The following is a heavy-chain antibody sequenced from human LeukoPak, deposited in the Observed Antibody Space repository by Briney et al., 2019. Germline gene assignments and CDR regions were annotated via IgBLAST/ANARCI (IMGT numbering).Heavy chain of an antibody. CDR1: GGTFSSYA. CDR3: ASVNTAMAYYYYGMDV. V-gene: IGHV1-69*13. D-gene: IGHD5-18*01. J-gene: IGHJ6*02. Sequence: SVKVSCKASGGTFSSYAISWVRQAPGQGLEWMGGIIPIFGTANYAQKFQGRVTITADESTSTAYMELSSLRSEDTAVYYCASVNTAMAYYYYGMDVWGQGTTVTVSS. CDR2: IIPIFGTA.